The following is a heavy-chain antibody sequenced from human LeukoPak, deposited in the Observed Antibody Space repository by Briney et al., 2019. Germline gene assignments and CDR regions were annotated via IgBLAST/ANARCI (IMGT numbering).Heavy chain of an antibody. CDR1: GFTFSTYW. Sequence: GGSLRLSCAASGFTFSTYWMHWVRHAPGKGLVWVSRIKEHGSTTDYADSVKDRFTTSRDNAKTTLYLQMNSLRAEDTAVYYCARDVAGSGSNWGRGTLVTVSS. CDR3: ARDVAGSGSN. J-gene: IGHJ4*02. CDR2: IKEHGSTT. V-gene: IGHV3-74*01. D-gene: IGHD3-10*01.